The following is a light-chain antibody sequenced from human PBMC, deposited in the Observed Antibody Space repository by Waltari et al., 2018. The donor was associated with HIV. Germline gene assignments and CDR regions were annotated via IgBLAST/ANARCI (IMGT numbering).Light chain of an antibody. CDR3: AAWDDRLSGRL. Sequence: QSLLAQPRSVSGTPGQRVNISCSGSHSNVRNNYVYWYQQVPGVAPKLLIYRNNQRPSGVPDRFSGSKSGTSASLAISGLRTEDEGDYYCAAWDDRLSGRLFGGGTKVTVL. J-gene: IGLJ2*01. CDR2: RNN. CDR1: HSNVRNNY. V-gene: IGLV1-47*01.